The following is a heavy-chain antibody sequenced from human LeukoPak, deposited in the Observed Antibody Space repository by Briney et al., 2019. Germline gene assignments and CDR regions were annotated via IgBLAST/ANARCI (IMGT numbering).Heavy chain of an antibody. CDR1: GFTFSSYG. CDR3: ARDPRITMLAPYFDL. D-gene: IGHD3-10*02. J-gene: IGHJ2*01. CDR2: IWYDGSNK. Sequence: GGSLRLSCAASGFTFSSYGMHWVRQAPGRGLEWVAVIWYDGSNKYYADSVKGRFTISRDNSKNTLYLQMNSLRAEDTAVYYCARDPRITMLAPYFDLWGRGTLVTVSS. V-gene: IGHV3-33*01.